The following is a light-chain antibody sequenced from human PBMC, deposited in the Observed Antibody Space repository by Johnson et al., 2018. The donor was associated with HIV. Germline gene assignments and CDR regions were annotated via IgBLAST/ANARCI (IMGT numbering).Light chain of an antibody. CDR1: SSNIGNNY. Sequence: ILTQPPSVSAAPGQKVTISCSGSSSNIGNNYVSWYQQLPGTAPKLLIYDNNKRPSGIPDRFSGSKSGTSATLGITGLQTGDEADYYCGTWDSSLSAYVVGTGTKVTVL. V-gene: IGLV1-51*01. J-gene: IGLJ1*01. CDR2: DNN. CDR3: GTWDSSLSAYV.